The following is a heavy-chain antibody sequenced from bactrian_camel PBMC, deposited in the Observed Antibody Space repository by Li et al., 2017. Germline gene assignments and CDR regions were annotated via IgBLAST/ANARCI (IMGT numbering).Heavy chain of an antibody. Sequence: LVESGGGLVQPGGSLRLSCTVSGFTFSSVPMSWVRQAPGKGLEWVLSIDSGGTFTVYADSVKGRFTISRDNAKNTVYLQLTSLKTEDMAMYYCIRLGGSWSDFTYWGQGTQVTVS. D-gene: IGHD6*01. CDR1: GFTFSSVP. CDR3: IRLGGSWSDFTY. V-gene: IGHV3S40*01. CDR2: IDSGGTFT. J-gene: IGHJ6*01.